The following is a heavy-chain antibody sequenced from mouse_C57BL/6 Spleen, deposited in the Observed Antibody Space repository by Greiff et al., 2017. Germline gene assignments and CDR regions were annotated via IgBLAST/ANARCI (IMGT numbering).Heavy chain of an antibody. V-gene: IGHV1-82*01. Sequence: QVQLKESGPELVKPGASVKISCKASGYAFSSSWMNWVKQRPGKGLEWIGRIYPGDGDTNYNGKFKGKATLTADKSSSTAYMQLSSLTSEDSAVYFCARYHSNYYAMDYWGQGTSVTVSS. CDR3: ARYHSNYYAMDY. D-gene: IGHD2-5*01. CDR1: GYAFSSSW. J-gene: IGHJ4*01. CDR2: IYPGDGDT.